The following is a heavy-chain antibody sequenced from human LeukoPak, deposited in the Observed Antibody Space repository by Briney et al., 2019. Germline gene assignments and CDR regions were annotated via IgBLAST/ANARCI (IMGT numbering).Heavy chain of an antibody. CDR3: VFVEMTSNWTDY. CDR1: GYTFSSLV. D-gene: IGHD5-24*01. J-gene: IGHJ4*02. V-gene: IGHV1-18*04. Sequence: ASVKVSCKASGYTFSSLVFSWVRQAPGQGLEWMGWISVYNGNTKYAQKLQGRVTMTTDTSTSTAYMELRSLRSDDTAVYYCVFVEMTSNWTDYWGQGTLVTVSS. CDR2: ISVYNGNT.